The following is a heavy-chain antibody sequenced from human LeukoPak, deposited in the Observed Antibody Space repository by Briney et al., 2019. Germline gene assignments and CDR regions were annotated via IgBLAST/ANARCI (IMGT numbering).Heavy chain of an antibody. CDR2: IIPILGIA. Sequence: SVTVSCTASGYTFTDYYMEWVRQAPGQGLEWMGRIIPILGIANYAQKFQGRVTITADKSTSTDYMELSSLRSEDTAVCYCARDQGIVATINFDYWGQGTLVTVSS. D-gene: IGHD5-12*01. J-gene: IGHJ4*02. CDR3: ARDQGIVATINFDY. CDR1: GYTFTDYY. V-gene: IGHV1-69*04.